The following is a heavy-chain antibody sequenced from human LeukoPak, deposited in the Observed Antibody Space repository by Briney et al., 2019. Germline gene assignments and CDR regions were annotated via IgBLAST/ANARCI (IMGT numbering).Heavy chain of an antibody. CDR3: ARGRASYCSGGSCYRNFDY. D-gene: IGHD2-15*01. CDR1: GFTFSSFG. J-gene: IGHJ4*02. CDR2: ISYDGSNK. Sequence: GGSLRLSCAASGFTFSSFGMHWVRQAPGKGLEWVAVISYDGSNKYYADSVKGRFTISRDNSKNTLYLQMNSLRAEDTAVYYCARGRASYCSGGSCYRNFDYWGQGTLVTVSS. V-gene: IGHV3-30*03.